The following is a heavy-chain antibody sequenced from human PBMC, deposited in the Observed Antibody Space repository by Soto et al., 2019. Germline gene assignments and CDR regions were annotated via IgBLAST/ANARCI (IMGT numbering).Heavy chain of an antibody. Sequence: SETLSLTCTVSGGSISRSSYFWGWIRQPPGKGLEWIGSIYYSGSTNYNPSLKSRVTISVDTSKNQFSLKLNSMTAADTAVYYCARHNYGSGSTYFDDWGQGTLVTVSS. CDR2: IYYSGST. V-gene: IGHV4-39*01. D-gene: IGHD3-10*01. CDR3: ARHNYGSGSTYFDD. J-gene: IGHJ4*02. CDR1: GGSISRSSYF.